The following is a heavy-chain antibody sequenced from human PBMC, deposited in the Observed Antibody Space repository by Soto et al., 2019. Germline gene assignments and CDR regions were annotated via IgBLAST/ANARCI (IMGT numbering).Heavy chain of an antibody. CDR3: ARDARFFTMIVVVPIEPQLYY. V-gene: IGHV1-69*13. CDR1: GGTFSSYA. CDR2: IIPIFGTA. D-gene: IGHD3-22*01. Sequence: SVKVSCKASGGTFSSYAISWVRQAPGQGLEWMGGIIPIFGTANYAQKFQGRVTITADESTSTAYMELSSLRSEDTAVYYCARDARFFTMIVVVPIEPQLYYSGQGTLVTVSS. J-gene: IGHJ4*02.